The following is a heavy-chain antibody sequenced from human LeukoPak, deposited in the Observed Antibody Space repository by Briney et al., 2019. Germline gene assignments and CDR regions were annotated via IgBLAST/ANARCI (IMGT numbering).Heavy chain of an antibody. V-gene: IGHV4-59*01. CDR3: ARDRGYYYDSSGYYPDYYYYGMDV. J-gene: IGHJ6*02. CDR1: GGSISSCY. D-gene: IGHD3-22*01. Sequence: PSETLSLTCTVSGGSISSCYWSWIRQPPGKGLEWIGYIYYSGSTNYNPSLKSRVTISVDTSKNQFSLKLSSVTAADTAVYYCARDRGYYYDSSGYYPDYYYYGMDVWGQGTTVTVSS. CDR2: IYYSGST.